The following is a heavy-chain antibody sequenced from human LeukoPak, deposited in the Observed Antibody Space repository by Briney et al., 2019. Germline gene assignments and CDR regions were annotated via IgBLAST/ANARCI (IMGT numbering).Heavy chain of an antibody. V-gene: IGHV4-59*08. CDR3: ARHLGYCSSTSCYPWFDP. D-gene: IGHD2-2*01. J-gene: IGHJ5*02. Sequence: SETLSLTCTASSGSISSYYWSWIRQSPGKGLEWIGYIYYSGTTDYNPSLKNRVTISVDTSKNQFSLKLSSVTAADTAVYYCARHLGYCSSTSCYPWFDPWGQGTLVTVSS. CDR1: SGSISSYY. CDR2: IYYSGTT.